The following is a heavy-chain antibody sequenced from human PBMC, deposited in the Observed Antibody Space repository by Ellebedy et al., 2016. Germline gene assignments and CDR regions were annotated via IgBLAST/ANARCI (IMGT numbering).Heavy chain of an antibody. J-gene: IGHJ5*02. CDR1: GLNFDTFF. CDR3: RPGHYANL. CDR2: ISAGGETT. V-gene: IGHV3-23*01. D-gene: IGHD4-17*01. Sequence: GGSLRLSXVVSGLNFDTFFMSWVRRAPGKGLEWVATISAGGETTYFADSMRGRFTVSRDNSRSTLYLHMNSLRVDDTAVYYCRPGHYANLWGHGTLVTVSS.